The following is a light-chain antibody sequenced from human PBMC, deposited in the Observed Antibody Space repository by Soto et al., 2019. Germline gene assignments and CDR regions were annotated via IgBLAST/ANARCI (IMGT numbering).Light chain of an antibody. V-gene: IGKV1-39*01. J-gene: IGKJ5*01. CDR1: QSISSY. CDR3: QQSYSNPIT. CDR2: AAS. Sequence: DIQMTQSPSSLSASVGDRVTITCRASQSISSYLNWYQQKPGKAPKLLIYAASSLQSGVPSRFSGSGSGTDFTLKISSLQPEDFATYYCQQSYSNPITFAHGTRLEXK.